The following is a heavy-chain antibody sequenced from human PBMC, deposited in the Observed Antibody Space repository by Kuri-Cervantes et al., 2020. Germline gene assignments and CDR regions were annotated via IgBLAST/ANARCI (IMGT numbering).Heavy chain of an antibody. CDR1: EFIFRDYY. D-gene: IGHD4-11*01. Sequence: GESLKISCAASEFIFRDYYMTWIRQAPGKGLEWVSYISSSGDIIYYADSVKGRFTIFRDNAKNSLYLQMNSLRAEDTAVYYCARESSVTTADFDYWGQGTLGTVSS. V-gene: IGHV3-11*04. CDR2: ISSSGDII. CDR3: ARESSVTTADFDY. J-gene: IGHJ4*02.